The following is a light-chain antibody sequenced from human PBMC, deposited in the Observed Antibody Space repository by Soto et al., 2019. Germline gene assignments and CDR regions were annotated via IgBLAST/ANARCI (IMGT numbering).Light chain of an antibody. J-gene: IGLJ3*02. CDR2: GNT. CDR3: QSYDSRLSAVV. Sequence: QSVLTQPPSVSGAPGQGVTISCTGSSSNIGAGFEVNWYQQLPGTAPKLLIYGNTNRPSGVPDRFSGSKSGTSASLAITGLQAEDEADYYCQSYDSRLSAVVFGGGTKLTVL. CDR1: SSNIGAGFE. V-gene: IGLV1-40*01.